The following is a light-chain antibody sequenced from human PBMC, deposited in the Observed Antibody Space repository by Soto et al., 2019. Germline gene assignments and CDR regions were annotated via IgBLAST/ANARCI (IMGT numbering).Light chain of an antibody. Sequence: IVLTQSPGTLSSSPGQRFTLSCRASQSVTSNYLAWYQQKPGQAPRLLIFGASIRDTGLPDRFSGGGSGTDFTLTISRLEPEDSAVYYCQQYGSSPGTFGQGTKVDIK. J-gene: IGKJ1*01. V-gene: IGKV3-20*01. CDR1: QSVTSNY. CDR2: GAS. CDR3: QQYGSSPGT.